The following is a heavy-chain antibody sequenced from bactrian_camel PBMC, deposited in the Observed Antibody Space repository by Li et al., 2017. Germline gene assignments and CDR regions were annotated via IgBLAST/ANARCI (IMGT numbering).Heavy chain of an antibody. CDR3: AADGPPCDNGGREYKY. CDR1: GYTIDNNC. CDR2: IASDGRP. D-gene: IGHD5*01. J-gene: IGHJ4*01. Sequence: HVQLVESGGGSEQAGGSLRLSCAASGYTIDNNCMGWFRQAPGKEREGVAAIASDGRPSYADSVKGRFRISKDNTATTLTLNLQMDSLKPEDTAMYYCAADGPPCDNGGREYKYWGQGTQVTVS. V-gene: IGHV3S55*01.